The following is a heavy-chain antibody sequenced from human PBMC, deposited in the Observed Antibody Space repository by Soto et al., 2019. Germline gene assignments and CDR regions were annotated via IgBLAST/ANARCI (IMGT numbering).Heavy chain of an antibody. CDR1: CGSIISGDYY. CDR3: ASIHNWFDP. J-gene: IGHJ5*02. Sequence: PSETLSLTCTFSCGSIISGDYYWSWIRQPPGKGLEWIGYIYYSGSTYYNPSLKSRVTISVDTSQNQFSLKLSSVTAADTAVYYCASIHNWFDPWGQGTLVTVSS. V-gene: IGHV4-30-4*01. CDR2: IYYSGST.